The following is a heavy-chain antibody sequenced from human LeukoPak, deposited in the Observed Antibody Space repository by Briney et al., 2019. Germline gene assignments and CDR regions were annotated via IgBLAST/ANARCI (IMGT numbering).Heavy chain of an antibody. D-gene: IGHD3-10*01. CDR2: IIPILGIA. CDR1: GGTFSSYA. J-gene: IGHJ6*02. Sequence: SVKVSCKASGGTFSSYAISWVRQAPGQGLEWMGRIIPILGIANYAQKFQGRVTITADKSTSTAYMELSRLRSDDTAVYYCARDEPNYGSGMYYGMDVWGQGTTVTVSS. CDR3: ARDEPNYGSGMYYGMDV. V-gene: IGHV1-69*04.